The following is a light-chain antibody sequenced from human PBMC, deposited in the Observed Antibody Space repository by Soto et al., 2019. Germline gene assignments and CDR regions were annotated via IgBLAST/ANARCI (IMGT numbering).Light chain of an antibody. Sequence: DIPMTQSPSTLSASVGDRVTIVCRASQTISSWLAWYQQKPGKAPKLLIYDASNLESGVPSSFRGSGSGTEFTLTISSLQPDDFATYYCQQYNTYPWTFGQGTKVEIK. CDR3: QQYNTYPWT. CDR2: DAS. J-gene: IGKJ1*01. V-gene: IGKV1-5*02. CDR1: QTISSW.